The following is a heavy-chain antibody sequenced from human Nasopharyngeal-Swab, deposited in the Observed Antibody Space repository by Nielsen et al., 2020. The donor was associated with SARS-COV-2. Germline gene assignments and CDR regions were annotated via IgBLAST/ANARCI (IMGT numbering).Heavy chain of an antibody. CDR1: GVSFSSASSA. J-gene: IGHJ4*02. Sequence: SETLSLTCAVSGVSFSSASSAWGWFRQPPGKGLEWIATISHSGDTFYNPSLQSRIAISVDTSKNQFSLKLNSMTAADTAVYYCARQLSGPYQAYFDFWGQGSLAAVSS. D-gene: IGHD2/OR15-2a*01. V-gene: IGHV4-39*01. CDR3: ARQLSGPYQAYFDF. CDR2: ISHSGDT.